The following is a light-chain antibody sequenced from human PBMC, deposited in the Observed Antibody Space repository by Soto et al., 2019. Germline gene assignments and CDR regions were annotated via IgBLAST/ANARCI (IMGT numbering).Light chain of an antibody. CDR3: TSYSSSSTFYV. CDR2: QVS. V-gene: IGLV2-14*01. CDR1: SRDIGGYYY. J-gene: IGLJ1*01. Sequence: QSVLTQPASVSGSPGQSITISCTATSRDIGGYYYVSWYQHRPGKAPKLMIYQVSNRPSGVSYRFSGSKSGNTASLTISGLQAEDEADYYCTSYSSSSTFYVFGTGTKVTVL.